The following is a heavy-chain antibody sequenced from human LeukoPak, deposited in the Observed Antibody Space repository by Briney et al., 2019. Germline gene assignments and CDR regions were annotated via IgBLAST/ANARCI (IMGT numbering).Heavy chain of an antibody. D-gene: IGHD6-19*01. CDR2: ISSSSSYI. CDR1: GFTFSSYS. J-gene: IGHJ6*02. CDR3: ARDLVAGLYYYYYGMDV. V-gene: IGHV3-21*01. Sequence: GGSLRLSCAAAGFTFSSYSMNWVRQAPGKGLEWVSSISSSSSYIYYADSVKGRFTISRDNAKNSLYLQMNSLRAEDTAVYYCARDLVAGLYYYYYGMDVWGQGTTVTVSS.